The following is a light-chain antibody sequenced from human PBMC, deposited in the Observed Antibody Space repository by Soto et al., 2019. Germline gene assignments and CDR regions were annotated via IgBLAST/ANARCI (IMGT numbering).Light chain of an antibody. CDR3: QQYGSSPPT. CDR2: GAS. Sequence: EIVLTQSPGTLSLSPGERATLSCRASQSVSSNYLGWYQQKPGHAPRLLIYGASSRATGIPDRFSGSGSGTDFTLTVSRLEPEDFAVFYCQQYGSSPPTFGQGTKVDI. CDR1: QSVSSNY. V-gene: IGKV3-20*01. J-gene: IGKJ2*01.